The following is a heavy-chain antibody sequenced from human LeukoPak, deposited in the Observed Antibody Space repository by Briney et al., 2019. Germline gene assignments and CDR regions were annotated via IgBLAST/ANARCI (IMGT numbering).Heavy chain of an antibody. Sequence: GGSLRLSCAASGFTFSSYTMNWVRQAPGKGLEWVSSISSSRSYIYYADSVKGRFTISRDNAKNSLYLQMNSLRAEDTAVYYCARDRSLDIDYWGQGTLVTVSS. V-gene: IGHV3-21*01. CDR1: GFTFSSYT. J-gene: IGHJ4*02. CDR2: ISSSRSYI. CDR3: ARDRSLDIDY. D-gene: IGHD1-1*01.